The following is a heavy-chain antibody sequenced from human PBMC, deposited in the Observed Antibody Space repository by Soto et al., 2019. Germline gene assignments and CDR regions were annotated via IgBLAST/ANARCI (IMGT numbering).Heavy chain of an antibody. D-gene: IGHD3-9*01. CDR2: IYYSGST. J-gene: IGHJ4*02. CDR3: ARLEGLATISYYFDV. CDR1: GGSISSSSYY. V-gene: IGHV4-39*01. Sequence: SETLSLTCTVSGGSISSSSYYWGWIRQPPGKGLEWIGSIYYSGSTYYNPSLKSRVTISVDTSKNQFSLKLNSVTAADSAVYFCARLEGLATISYYFDVWGPGALVTVSS.